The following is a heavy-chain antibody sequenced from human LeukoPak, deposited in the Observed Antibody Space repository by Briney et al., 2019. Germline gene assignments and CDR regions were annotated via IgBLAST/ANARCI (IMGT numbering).Heavy chain of an antibody. D-gene: IGHD5-24*01. V-gene: IGHV3-23*01. J-gene: IGHJ4*02. CDR1: GFTFNNYA. Sequence: PGGSLRLSCAASGFTFNNYAMSWVRQAPGKGLEWVSAISGSSGTTFYTDSVKGRFTISRDNSKNTLYLQVNSLTAADTAIYYCAKVQEMDTILPPFHYWGQGTLVTVSS. CDR2: ISGSSGTT. CDR3: AKVQEMDTILPPFHY.